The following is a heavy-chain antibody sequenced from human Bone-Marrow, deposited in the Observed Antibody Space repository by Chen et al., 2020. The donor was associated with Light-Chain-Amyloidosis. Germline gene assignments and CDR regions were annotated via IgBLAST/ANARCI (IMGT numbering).Heavy chain of an antibody. D-gene: IGHD2-21*01. Sequence: QVQLVQSGAEVKKPGASVKVSCKASGYTFTSYYMHWVRQAPGQGLEWMGIINPSGGSTSYAQKFQGRVTMTRDTSTSTVYMELSSLRSEDTAVYYCAKDCGGVGHYYYYYGMDVWGQGTTVTVSS. CDR1: GYTFTSYY. CDR2: INPSGGST. CDR3: AKDCGGVGHYYYYYGMDV. V-gene: IGHV1-46*01. J-gene: IGHJ6*02.